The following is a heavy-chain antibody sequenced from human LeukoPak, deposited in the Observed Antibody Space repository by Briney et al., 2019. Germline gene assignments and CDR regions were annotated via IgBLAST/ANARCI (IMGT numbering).Heavy chain of an antibody. CDR2: IFYSGDT. CDR3: ARDQLGDAVDI. V-gene: IGHV4-59*01. J-gene: IGHJ3*02. Sequence: SETLSLTCTVSGGSFSNYYWTWIRQPPGRGLEWIGYIFYSGDTNYNPSLKSRVTMSLDTSKNQFSLRLNSVTAADTAVYYCARDQLGDAVDIWGQGTMVTVSS. D-gene: IGHD3-16*01. CDR1: GGSFSNYY.